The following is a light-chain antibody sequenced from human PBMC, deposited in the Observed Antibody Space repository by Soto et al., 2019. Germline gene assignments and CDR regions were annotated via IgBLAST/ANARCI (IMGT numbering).Light chain of an antibody. CDR3: QQYDNLPFT. CDR2: DAS. CDR1: QDISNY. Sequence: DIQMTQSPSSLSASVGDRVTITCQASQDISNYLNWYQQKPGKAPKLLIYDASNLETGVPSRFSRSGSGTDFTFTISSLQPEDSAPYYCQQYDNLPFTVGPGTKVDIK. J-gene: IGKJ3*01. V-gene: IGKV1-33*01.